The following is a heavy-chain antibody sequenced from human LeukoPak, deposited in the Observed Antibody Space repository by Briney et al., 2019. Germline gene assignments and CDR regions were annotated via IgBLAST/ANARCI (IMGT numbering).Heavy chain of an antibody. V-gene: IGHV3-30-3*01. D-gene: IGHD5-12*01. CDR1: GFTFSSYA. CDR2: ISYDGSNK. J-gene: IGHJ4*02. Sequence: GRSLRLSCAASGFTFSSYAMHWVRQAPGKGLEWVAVISYDGSNKYYADSVKGRFTISRDNSKNTLYLQMNSLRAEDTALYYCAKDQWLQEGVWGQGTLVTVSS. CDR3: AKDQWLQEGV.